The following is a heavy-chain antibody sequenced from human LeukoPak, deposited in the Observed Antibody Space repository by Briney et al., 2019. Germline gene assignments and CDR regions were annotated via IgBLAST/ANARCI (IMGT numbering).Heavy chain of an antibody. CDR1: GYTFPSYG. Sequence: GASVKVSCQASGYTFPSYGIRGVGQAPGQGVAGMGWISAYNGNTNYAQKLQGRVTMTRDTSTSTAYMELRSLRSDDTAVYYCAAEVGATYFDYWGQGTLVTVSS. J-gene: IGHJ4*02. CDR3: AAEVGATYFDY. V-gene: IGHV1-18*01. D-gene: IGHD1-26*01. CDR2: ISAYNGNT.